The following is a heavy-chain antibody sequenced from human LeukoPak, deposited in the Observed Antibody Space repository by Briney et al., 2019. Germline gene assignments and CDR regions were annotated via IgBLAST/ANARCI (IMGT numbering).Heavy chain of an antibody. CDR1: GGSISSYH. CDR2: IYYSGST. V-gene: IGHV4-59*01. D-gene: IGHD1-26*01. J-gene: IGHJ4*02. Sequence: SETLSPTCTVSGGSISSYHWSWIRQPPGKGLEWIGYIYYSGSTNYNPSLKSRVTISVDTSKNQFSLKLSSVTAADTAVYYCARNESVLGTTGLNDFFDDWGQGTLVTVSS. CDR3: ARNESVLGTTGLNDFFDD.